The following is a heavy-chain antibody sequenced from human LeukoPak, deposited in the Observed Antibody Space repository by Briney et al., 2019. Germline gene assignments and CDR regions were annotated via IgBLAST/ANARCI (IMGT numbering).Heavy chain of an antibody. Sequence: GGSLRLSCAASGFTFSSYAMSWVRQAPGKGLEWVSAISGSGGSTYYADSVKGRFTISRDSSKNTLYLQMNSLRAEDTAVYYCAKDPQPLRRGYHMDVWGKGTTVTVSS. V-gene: IGHV3-23*01. D-gene: IGHD5/OR15-5a*01. CDR3: AKDPQPLRRGYHMDV. J-gene: IGHJ6*03. CDR1: GFTFSSYA. CDR2: ISGSGGST.